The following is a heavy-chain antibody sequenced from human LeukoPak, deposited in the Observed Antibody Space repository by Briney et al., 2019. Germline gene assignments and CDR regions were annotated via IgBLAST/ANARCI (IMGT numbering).Heavy chain of an antibody. CDR3: ARDVSSTSCPDY. CDR1: GFTYSSYW. J-gene: IGHJ4*02. D-gene: IGHD2-2*01. CDR2: INSDGSST. V-gene: IGHV3-74*01. Sequence: GGSLRLSCAASGFTYSSYWMHWVRQAPGKGLVWVSRINSDGSSTSYADSVKGRFTISRDNAKNTLYLQMNSLRAEDTAVYYCARDVSSTSCPDYWGQGTLVTVSS.